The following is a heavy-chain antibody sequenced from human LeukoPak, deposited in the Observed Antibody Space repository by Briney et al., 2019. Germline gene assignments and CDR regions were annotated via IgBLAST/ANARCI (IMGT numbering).Heavy chain of an antibody. D-gene: IGHD3-3*01. J-gene: IGHJ4*02. CDR1: GFTFSNFQ. V-gene: IGHV3-21*01. Sequence: GGSLRLSCAASGFTFSNFQMHWVRQAPGKGLEWVSSISGSSSYIYYVDSVQGRFTISRDNAKNSLYLQMNSLRAEDTAVYYCARARGITIFGVVIPHAFDYWGQGTLVTVSS. CDR3: ARARGITIFGVVIPHAFDY. CDR2: ISGSSSYI.